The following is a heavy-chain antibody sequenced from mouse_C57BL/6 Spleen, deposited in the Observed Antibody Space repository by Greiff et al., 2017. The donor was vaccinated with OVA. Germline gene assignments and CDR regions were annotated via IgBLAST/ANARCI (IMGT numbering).Heavy chain of an antibody. Sequence: VQLQQPGAELVKPGASVKLSCKASGYTFTSYWMHWVKQRPGQGLEWIGMINPNSGSTNYNEKFKSKSTLTVDKSSSTVYMQLSSLTSEDSAVYDCARDGSYAMDYWGQGTSVTVSS. V-gene: IGHV1-64*01. CDR1: GYTFTSYW. J-gene: IGHJ4*01. CDR2: INPNSGST. CDR3: ARDGSYAMDY. D-gene: IGHD1-1*02.